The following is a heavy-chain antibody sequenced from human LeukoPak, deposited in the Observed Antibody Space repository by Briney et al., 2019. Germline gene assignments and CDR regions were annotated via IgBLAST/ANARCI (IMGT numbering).Heavy chain of an antibody. CDR1: GFTFSTFA. Sequence: GGSLRLSCAASGFTFSTFAMIWVRQPPGKGLERVSSIFPSGGEIHYADSVRGRFTISRENSKSTLSLQMNSLRAEDTAIYYCATYRQVLLPFESWGQGTLVTVSS. CDR2: IFPSGGEI. D-gene: IGHD2-8*02. V-gene: IGHV3-23*01. CDR3: ATYRQVLLPFES. J-gene: IGHJ4*02.